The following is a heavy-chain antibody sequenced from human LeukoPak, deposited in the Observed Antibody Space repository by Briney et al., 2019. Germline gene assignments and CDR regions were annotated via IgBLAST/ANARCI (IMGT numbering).Heavy chain of an antibody. CDR2: ISSSSSVI. CDR1: GFAFSSYW. D-gene: IGHD3-10*01. Sequence: GGSLRLSCAASGFAFSSYWMHWVRQAPGKGLEWVSYISSSSSVIYYADSVKGRFTISRDNAENSVYLQMNSLRAEDTAVYYCARGGTMIRGVVSGMDVWGHGTTLTVYS. CDR3: ARGGTMIRGVVSGMDV. J-gene: IGHJ6*02. V-gene: IGHV3-48*04.